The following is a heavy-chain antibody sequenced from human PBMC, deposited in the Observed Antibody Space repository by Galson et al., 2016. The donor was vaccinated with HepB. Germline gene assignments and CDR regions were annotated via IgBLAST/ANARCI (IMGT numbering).Heavy chain of an antibody. Sequence: LRLSCAASGFTFSPAWMHWVRQAPGKGLVWISRINSDGTSTIYANSVKGRFTISRDSAKNTVYLQMNSLRGEDTAVYYCARDGAHWDLDLWGRGTLVTVSS. J-gene: IGHJ2*01. CDR1: GFTFSPAW. CDR2: INSDGTST. CDR3: ARDGAHWDLDL. V-gene: IGHV3-74*01.